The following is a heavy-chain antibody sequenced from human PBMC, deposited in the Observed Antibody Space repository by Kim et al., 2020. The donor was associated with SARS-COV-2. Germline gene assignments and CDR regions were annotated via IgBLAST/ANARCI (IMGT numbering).Heavy chain of an antibody. CDR3: AKDITGTAWFDP. J-gene: IGHJ5*02. CDR1: GFTFSSYA. D-gene: IGHD1-20*01. Sequence: GGSLRLSCAASGFTFSSYAMHWVRQAPGKGLEWVAVIWYDGSNKYYADSVKGRFTISRDNSKNTLYLQMNSLRAEDTAVYYCAKDITGTAWFDPWGQGTLGTVSS. V-gene: IGHV3-33*06. CDR2: IWYDGSNK.